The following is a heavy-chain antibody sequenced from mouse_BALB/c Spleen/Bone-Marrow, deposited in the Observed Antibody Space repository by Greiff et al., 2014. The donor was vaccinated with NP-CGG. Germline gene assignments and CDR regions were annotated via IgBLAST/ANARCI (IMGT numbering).Heavy chain of an antibody. V-gene: IGHV14-3*02. CDR1: GFNIKDTY. CDR2: IDPANGNT. D-gene: IGHD2-3*01. CDR3: ARSLYEGYFSWFAY. Sequence: DVKLVESGAELVKPGASVKLSCTASGFNIKDTYMHWVKQRPEQGLEWIGRIDPANGNTKYDPKFQGKATITADTSSNTAYLQLSSLTSEDTAVYYCARSLYEGYFSWFAYWGQGTLVTVSA. J-gene: IGHJ3*01.